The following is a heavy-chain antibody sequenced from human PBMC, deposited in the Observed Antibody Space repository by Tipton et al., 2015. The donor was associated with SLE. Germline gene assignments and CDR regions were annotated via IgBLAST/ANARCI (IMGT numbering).Heavy chain of an antibody. CDR3: ARDYYDSSGYWRIRYYFDY. D-gene: IGHD3-22*01. J-gene: IGHJ4*02. V-gene: IGHV3-30*03. CDR2: ISYDGSNK. CDR1: GFTVTTNY. Sequence: SLRLSCAASGFTVTTNYMHWVRQAPGKGLEWVAVISYDGSNKYYADSVKGRFTISRDNSKNTLYLQMNSLRAEDTAVYYCARDYYDSSGYWRIRYYFDYWGQGTLVTVSS.